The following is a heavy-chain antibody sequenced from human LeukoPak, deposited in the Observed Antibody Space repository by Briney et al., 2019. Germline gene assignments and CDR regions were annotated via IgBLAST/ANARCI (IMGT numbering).Heavy chain of an antibody. J-gene: IGHJ4*02. CDR1: GFTFSSYA. Sequence: GGSLRLSCAVSGFTFSSYAMSWVRQAPGKGLEWVSAISGSGGSTYYADSVRGRFTISRDNSKNTLYLQMNSLRAEDTAVYYCAKDLIVATQEFDYWGQGTLVTVSS. CDR3: AKDLIVATQEFDY. D-gene: IGHD5-12*01. CDR2: ISGSGGST. V-gene: IGHV3-23*01.